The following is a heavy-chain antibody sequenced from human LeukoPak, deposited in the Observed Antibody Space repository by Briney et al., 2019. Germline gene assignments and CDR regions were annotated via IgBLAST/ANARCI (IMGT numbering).Heavy chain of an antibody. D-gene: IGHD1-26*01. CDR3: ARDPSYGSSGDAFDI. CDR2: INPNSGGT. J-gene: IGHJ3*02. V-gene: IGHV1-2*02. CDR1: GYTFTGYY. Sequence: GASVKVSCKASGYTFTGYYMHWVRQAPGQGLEWMGWINPNSGGTNYAQKLQGRVTMTTDTSTSTAYTELRSLRSDDTAVYYCARDPSYGSSGDAFDIRGQGTMVTVSS.